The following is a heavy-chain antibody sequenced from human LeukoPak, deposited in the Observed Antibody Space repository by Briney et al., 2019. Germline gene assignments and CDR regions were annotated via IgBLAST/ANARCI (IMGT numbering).Heavy chain of an antibody. CDR3: ARVPLYDFWSGYLPPYYYMDV. D-gene: IGHD3-3*01. CDR2: FYTSGST. J-gene: IGHJ6*03. Sequence: SETLSLTCTVSGGSISSGSYYWSWIRQPAGKGLEWIGRFYTSGSTNYNPSLKSRVTISVDTSKNQFSLKLSSVTAADTAVYYCARVPLYDFWSGYLPPYYYMDVWGKGTTVTVSS. V-gene: IGHV4-61*02. CDR1: GGSISSGSYY.